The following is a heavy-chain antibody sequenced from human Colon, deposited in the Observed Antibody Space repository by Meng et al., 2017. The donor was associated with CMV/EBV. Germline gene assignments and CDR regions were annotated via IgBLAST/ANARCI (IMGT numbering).Heavy chain of an antibody. J-gene: IGHJ6*02. D-gene: IGHD3-22*01. CDR2: MSYSGTS. Sequence: SETLSLTCSVSGGSVSSGSYYWSWIRQPPGKGLEWIGYMSYSGTSHYNPSLKSRVTISVDTSKNQFSLKLSSVTAADTAVYLCARTYYYESSGYYSYYYHSGMDVWGQGTPVTVSS. CDR3: ARTYYYESSGYYSYYYHSGMDV. CDR1: GGSVSSGSYY. V-gene: IGHV4-61*01.